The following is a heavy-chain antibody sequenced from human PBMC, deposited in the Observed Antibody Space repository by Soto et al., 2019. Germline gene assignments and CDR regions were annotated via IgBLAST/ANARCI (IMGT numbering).Heavy chain of an antibody. Sequence: PGGSLRLSCAASGFTFSSYAMGWVRQAPGKGLEWVSAISGSGGSTYYAGSVKGRFTISRDNSKNTLYLQMNSLRAEDTAVYYCAKRATYCTNGVCYFDYWGQGTLVTVSS. J-gene: IGHJ4*02. D-gene: IGHD2-8*01. V-gene: IGHV3-23*01. CDR1: GFTFSSYA. CDR3: AKRATYCTNGVCYFDY. CDR2: ISGSGGST.